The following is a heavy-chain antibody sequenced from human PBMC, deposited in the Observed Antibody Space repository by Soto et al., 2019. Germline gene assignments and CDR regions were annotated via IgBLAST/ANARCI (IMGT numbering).Heavy chain of an antibody. CDR2: IIPIFGTA. CDR1: GGTFSSYA. D-gene: IGHD3-10*01. Sequence: QVQLVQSGAEVKKPGSSVKVSCKASGGTFSSYAISWVRQAPGQGLEWMGGIIPIFGTANYAQKFQGRVTMTADESTSTAYMELSSLRSEDTAVYYCAREDLVRGAMGGWFDPWGQGTLVTVSS. CDR3: AREDLVRGAMGGWFDP. V-gene: IGHV1-69*01. J-gene: IGHJ5*02.